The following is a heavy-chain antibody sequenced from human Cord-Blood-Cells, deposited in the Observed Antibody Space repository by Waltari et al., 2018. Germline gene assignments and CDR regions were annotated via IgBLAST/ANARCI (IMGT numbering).Heavy chain of an antibody. CDR1: GSTFTGYY. CDR2: INPNSGGT. V-gene: IGHV1-2*04. J-gene: IGHJ3*02. CDR3: ARVQIGGHDAFDI. Sequence: QVQLVQSGAEVKKPGASVKVSCKASGSTFTGYYMHWVQPAPGQGLEWMGWINPNSGGTNYAQKFQGWVTMTRDTSISTAYMELSRLRSDDTAVYYCARVQIGGHDAFDIWGQGTMVTVSS. D-gene: IGHD3-16*01.